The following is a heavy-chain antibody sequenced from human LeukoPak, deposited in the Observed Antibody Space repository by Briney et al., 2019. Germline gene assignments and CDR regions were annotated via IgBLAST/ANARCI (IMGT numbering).Heavy chain of an antibody. CDR1: GFTFSSYG. CDR2: IWYDGSNK. V-gene: IGHV3-33*01. Sequence: PGGSLRLSCAASGFTFSSYGMHWVRQAPGKGLEWVAVIWYDGSNKYYADSVKGRFTISRDNSKNTLYLQMNSLRAEDTAVYYCARSIVVVTAFAPFGYWGQGTLVTVSS. J-gene: IGHJ4*02. CDR3: ARSIVVVTAFAPFGY. D-gene: IGHD2-21*02.